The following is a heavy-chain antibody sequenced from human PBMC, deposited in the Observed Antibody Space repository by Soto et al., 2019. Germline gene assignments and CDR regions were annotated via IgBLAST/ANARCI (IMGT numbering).Heavy chain of an antibody. D-gene: IGHD2-15*01. J-gene: IGHJ4*02. CDR1: GFTFSDYA. Sequence: EVQLLDSGGGLAQPGGSLRLSCVVSGFTFSDYAMSWVRQAPGEGLEWVSGISGSDTSTYCADSVKGRFTISRDNSKNTLYLQMNSLRVEDTAVYYCAKCGGLGTPRGRGSCYCPIDYWGQGAPVTVSS. CDR2: ISGSDTST. V-gene: IGHV3-23*01. CDR3: AKCGGLGTPRGRGSCYCPIDY.